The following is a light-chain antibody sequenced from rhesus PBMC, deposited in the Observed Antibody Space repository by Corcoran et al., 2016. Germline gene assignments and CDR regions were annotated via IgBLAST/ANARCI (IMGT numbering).Light chain of an antibody. J-gene: IGKJ2*01. Sequence: DIQMTQSPSSLSASVGDKVTITCRASQGISSWLAWYQQKPGKAPKLLLNKASNLQSGVPSRFSGGGSSTDFTLTISSLQPEDFATYDCLQYGSSPYNFGQGTKVEIK. V-gene: IGKV1-22*01. CDR2: KAS. CDR1: QGISSW. CDR3: LQYGSSPYN.